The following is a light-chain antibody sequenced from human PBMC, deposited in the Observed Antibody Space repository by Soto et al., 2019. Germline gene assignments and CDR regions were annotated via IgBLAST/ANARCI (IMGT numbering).Light chain of an antibody. CDR2: GAS. J-gene: IGKJ1*01. V-gene: IGKV3-20*01. CDR1: QSVSSIF. CDR3: QHYGGSLWT. Sequence: EIVMTQSPATLSVSPGERATLSCRASQSVSSIFLAWYQQKPGQTPRLLVYGASSRATGIPDRFSGGGSGTDFTLTISRLEPEDFAVYYCQHYGGSLWTFGQGTKVDIK.